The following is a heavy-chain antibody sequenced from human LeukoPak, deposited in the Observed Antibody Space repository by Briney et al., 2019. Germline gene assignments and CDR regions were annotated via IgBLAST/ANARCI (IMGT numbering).Heavy chain of an antibody. CDR1: GFTFSRFA. Sequence: GGSLRLSCAASGFTFSRFAMSWVRQAPGKGLEWVSAISSGGGTIYYADSVKGRFTISRDNAKNSLYLQMNSLRAEDTAIYYCASELTRSGPNWFDPWGQGTLVTVSS. J-gene: IGHJ5*02. CDR3: ASELTRSGPNWFDP. D-gene: IGHD3-3*01. CDR2: ISSGGGTI. V-gene: IGHV3-48*03.